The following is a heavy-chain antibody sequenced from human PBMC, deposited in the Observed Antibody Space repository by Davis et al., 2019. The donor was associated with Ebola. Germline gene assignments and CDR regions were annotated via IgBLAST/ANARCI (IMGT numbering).Heavy chain of an antibody. J-gene: IGHJ4*02. Sequence: SQTLSLTCAVSGGSFNGYFWSWIRQSPGKGLEWLGEINHIGITHHNPSLESRLTISMDTSKKEVSLRLSSVTSADTAVYYCARGLYPWELDYWGQGTLVTVSS. V-gene: IGHV4-34*01. CDR2: INHIGIT. D-gene: IGHD1-1*01. CDR3: ARGLYPWELDY. CDR1: GGSFNGYF.